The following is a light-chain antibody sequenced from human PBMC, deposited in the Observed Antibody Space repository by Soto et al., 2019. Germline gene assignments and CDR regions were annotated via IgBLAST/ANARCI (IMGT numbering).Light chain of an antibody. CDR3: QQYNSSPWT. J-gene: IGKJ1*01. CDR2: KAP. V-gene: IGKV1-5*03. Sequence: DIQMTQSPSTLSASVGDRVTITCRASQSFSSWLAWYQQKPGKAPKLLIYKAPSLESGVPSRFSGSGSGTEFTLTISSLQPDDFATYYCQQYNSSPWTFGQGTKVDSK. CDR1: QSFSSW.